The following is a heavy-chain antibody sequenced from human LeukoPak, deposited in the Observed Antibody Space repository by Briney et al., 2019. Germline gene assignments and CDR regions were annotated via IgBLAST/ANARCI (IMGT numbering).Heavy chain of an antibody. CDR2: ISGDGGST. CDR1: GFTFSTYA. J-gene: IGHJ4*02. D-gene: IGHD2-2*01. CDR3: AKRPDCSTTNCFRFEY. Sequence: GASMRLSCAASGFTFSTYAMSWVRQAPGQGLEWVSSISGDGGSTYYAESVKGGFTISRDNAKNPLYLQMNSLRAEDTAVYYCAKRPDCSTTNCFRFEYWGQGTLVTVSS. V-gene: IGHV3-23*01.